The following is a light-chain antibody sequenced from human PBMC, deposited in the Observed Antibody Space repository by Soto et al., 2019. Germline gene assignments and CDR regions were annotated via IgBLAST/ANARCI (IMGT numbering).Light chain of an antibody. J-gene: IGKJ1*01. CDR1: QSVTNNY. CDR3: QQYGSSPEWT. V-gene: IGKV3-20*01. Sequence: EIVLTQSPGTLSLSPGERATLSCRASQSVTNNYLAWFQQKPGQAPRLLMYGASSRATGIPDRFSGSGSGTDFTLTISRLEPEDFAVYYCQQYGSSPEWTFGQGTKVDIK. CDR2: GAS.